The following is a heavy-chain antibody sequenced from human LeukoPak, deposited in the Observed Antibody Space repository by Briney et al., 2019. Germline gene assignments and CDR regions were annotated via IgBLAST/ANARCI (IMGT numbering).Heavy chain of an antibody. D-gene: IGHD3-22*01. CDR3: ARDRVSGYYSRDDAFDI. CDR2: ISYDGSNK. Sequence: GGSLRLSCAASGFTFSSYGMHWVRQAPGKGLEWVAVISYDGSNKYYADSVKGRFTISRDNAKNSLYLQMNSLRAEDTAVYYCARDRVSGYYSRDDAFDIWGQGTMVTVSS. CDR1: GFTFSSYG. V-gene: IGHV3-30*03. J-gene: IGHJ3*02.